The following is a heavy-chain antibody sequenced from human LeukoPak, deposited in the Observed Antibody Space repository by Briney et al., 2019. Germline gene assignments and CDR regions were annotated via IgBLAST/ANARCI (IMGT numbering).Heavy chain of an antibody. CDR2: IYPGDSDT. D-gene: IGHD6-19*01. CDR3: ARMVGSGWYGNYFDY. V-gene: IGHV5-51*01. Sequence: GESLKISCKGSGYSFTRYWIGWVRQMPGKGLEWMGIIYPGDSDTRYSPSFQGQVTISADKSISTAYLQWSSLKASDTAMYYCARMVGSGWYGNYFDYWGQGTLVTVSS. J-gene: IGHJ4*02. CDR1: GYSFTRYW.